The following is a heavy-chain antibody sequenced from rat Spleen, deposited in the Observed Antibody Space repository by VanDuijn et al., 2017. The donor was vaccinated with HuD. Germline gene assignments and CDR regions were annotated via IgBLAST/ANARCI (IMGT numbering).Heavy chain of an antibody. D-gene: IGHD5-1*01. V-gene: IGHV2-47*01. CDR1: GLSLTSNS. CDR3: TRSETGRGFDY. CDR2: MWSGGNT. Sequence: QVQLKESGPGLVQPSQTLSLTCTVSGLSLTSNSVSWIRQPPGKGLEWMGGMWSGGNTVYNSGLKSQLSISRDPSKSQVFLKMNSLQTEDTAIYYCTRSETGRGFDYWGQGVMVTVSS. J-gene: IGHJ2*01.